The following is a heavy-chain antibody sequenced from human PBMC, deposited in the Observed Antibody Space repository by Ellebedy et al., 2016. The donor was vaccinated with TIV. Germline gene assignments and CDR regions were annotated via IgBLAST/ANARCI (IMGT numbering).Heavy chain of an antibody. CDR2: LYHSGTA. CDR1: GDSINSGYC. V-gene: IGHV4-38-2*02. Sequence: MPSETLSLTCNVSGDSINSGYCWGWIRQAPGKGLEWIGSLYHSGTAYYNASLKPRVSMSVDTSKNQFFLNLTSVTAADTAVYYCAREPNQGLQHWGQGTLVTVSS. CDR3: AREPNQGLQH. J-gene: IGHJ1*01.